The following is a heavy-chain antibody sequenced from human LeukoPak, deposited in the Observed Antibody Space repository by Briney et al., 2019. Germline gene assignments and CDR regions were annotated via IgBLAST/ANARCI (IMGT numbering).Heavy chain of an antibody. CDR1: GFTVSSNY. D-gene: IGHD2-2*02. CDR3: ALVVPAAILDY. CDR2: IYSGGST. Sequence: GGSLRLSCAASGFTVSSNYMSWVRQAPGKGLEWVSVIYSGGSTYYADSVKGRFTISRDNSKNTLYLQMNSLRAEDTAVYYCALVVPAAILDYWGQGTLVTVSS. V-gene: IGHV3-53*01. J-gene: IGHJ4*02.